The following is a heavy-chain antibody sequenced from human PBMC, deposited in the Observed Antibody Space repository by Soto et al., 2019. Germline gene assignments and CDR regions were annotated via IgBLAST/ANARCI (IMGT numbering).Heavy chain of an antibody. J-gene: IGHJ4*02. CDR3: ARANPEYSSSSRYY. Sequence: GGSLRLSCAASGFTFSDYYMSWIRQAPGKGLEWVSYISSSGSTIYYADAVKGRFTISRDNAKNSLYLQMNSLRAEDTAVYYCARANPEYSSSSRYYWGQGTLVTVS. CDR2: ISSSGSTI. D-gene: IGHD6-13*01. V-gene: IGHV3-11*01. CDR1: GFTFSDYY.